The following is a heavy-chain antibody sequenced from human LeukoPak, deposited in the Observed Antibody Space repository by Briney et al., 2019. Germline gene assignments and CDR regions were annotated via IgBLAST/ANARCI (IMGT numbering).Heavy chain of an antibody. CDR3: ARGWTTFHY. CDR2: VSENGDGT. CDR1: GFTFNHYA. Sequence: GGSLRLSCVASGFTFNHYAMSWVRQAPGKGLEWVASVSENGDGTMYPDSVKGRFTIYRDNSRKTVLLEVNSLRVEDAATYYCARGWTTFHYWGQGALVTVSS. D-gene: IGHD1-1*01. J-gene: IGHJ4*02. V-gene: IGHV3-23*01.